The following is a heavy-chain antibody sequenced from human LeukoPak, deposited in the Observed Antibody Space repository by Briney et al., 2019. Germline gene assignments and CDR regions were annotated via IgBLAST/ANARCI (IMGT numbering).Heavy chain of an antibody. CDR2: ISAGGVST. V-gene: IGHV3-23*01. CDR1: GFTFSSYA. Sequence: GGSLRLSCAASGFTFSSYAMSWARQAPGKGLEWVSTISAGGVSTYYADSVKGRFTISRDISKYTLYLQMNSLRAEDTAVYYCAKDPFGFDAFDMWGQGTMVTVSS. J-gene: IGHJ3*02. CDR3: AKDPFGFDAFDM. D-gene: IGHD3-16*01.